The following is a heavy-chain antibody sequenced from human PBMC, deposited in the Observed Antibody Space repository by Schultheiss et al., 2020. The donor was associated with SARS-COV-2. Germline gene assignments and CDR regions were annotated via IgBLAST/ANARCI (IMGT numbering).Heavy chain of an antibody. CDR3: ARDEAYYDILTGYYRGDGFDY. CDR2: IYYSGST. CDR1: GGSISSSSYY. D-gene: IGHD3-9*01. Sequence: SETLSLTCTVSGGSISSSSYYWGWIRQPPGKGLEWIGSIYYSGSTYYNPSLKSRVTISVDTSKNQFSLKLSSVTAADTAVYYCARDEAYYDILTGYYRGDGFDYWGQGTLVTVSS. V-gene: IGHV4-39*07. J-gene: IGHJ4*02.